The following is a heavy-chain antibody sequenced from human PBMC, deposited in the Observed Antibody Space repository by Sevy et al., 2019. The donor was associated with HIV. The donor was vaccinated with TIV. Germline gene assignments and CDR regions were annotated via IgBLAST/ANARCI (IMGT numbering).Heavy chain of an antibody. Sequence: SETLSLTCTVSGDSISSYYWSWIRQPAGKGLEWIGRIYTNGRTNYNPSLKSRVTMSVDTSKNQFSLKLRSVTAADTAVYFCTRGEVQLWPSRFDYWGQGTLVTVSS. J-gene: IGHJ4*02. CDR2: IYTNGRT. D-gene: IGHD1-1*01. V-gene: IGHV4-4*07. CDR3: TRGEVQLWPSRFDY. CDR1: GDSISSYY.